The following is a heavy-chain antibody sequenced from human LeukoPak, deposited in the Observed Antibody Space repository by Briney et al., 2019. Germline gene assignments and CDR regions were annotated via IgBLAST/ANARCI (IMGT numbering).Heavy chain of an antibody. J-gene: IGHJ4*02. CDR1: GFTFSRYW. CDR3: AKVHHDSGVY. CDR2: IKQDGSET. Sequence: GGSLRLSCAASGFTFSRYWMSWVRQAPRKGLEWVANIKQDGSETYYADSVKGRFTISRDNSKNTLYLQMNSLRAEDTAVYYCAKVHHDSGVYWGQGTLVTVSS. D-gene: IGHD4-17*01. V-gene: IGHV3-7*01.